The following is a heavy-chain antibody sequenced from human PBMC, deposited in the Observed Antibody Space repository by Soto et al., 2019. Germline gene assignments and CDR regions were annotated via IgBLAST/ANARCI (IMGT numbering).Heavy chain of an antibody. D-gene: IGHD3-10*01. J-gene: IGHJ4*02. CDR3: ARAEDRYSVDY. CDR2: IFSNDAK. Sequence: QVTLKESGPVLVKPTETLTLTCTVSGFSLTNSGMGVSWIRQPPGKALEWLAHIFSNDAKFYTRSLMSRLTTSRDSANCQVDLHMTHMDPAYSGTYYSARAEDRYSVDYWGQGSRVTVSS. CDR1: GFSLTNSGMG. V-gene: IGHV2-26*01.